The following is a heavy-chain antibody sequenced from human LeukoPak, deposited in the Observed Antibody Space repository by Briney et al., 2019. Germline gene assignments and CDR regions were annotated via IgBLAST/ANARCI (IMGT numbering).Heavy chain of an antibody. CDR3: ARIGYSSSSFDF. Sequence: GGSLRLSCAASGFTFSSYWMSWVRQAPGKGLEWVANIKQDGSVEYYVVSVKGRLTISRDNAKESLYLQMNSLRAEDTAVYNCARIGYSSSSFDFWGQGTLVTVSS. CDR2: IKQDGSVE. V-gene: IGHV3-7*05. J-gene: IGHJ4*02. CDR1: GFTFSSYW. D-gene: IGHD6-6*01.